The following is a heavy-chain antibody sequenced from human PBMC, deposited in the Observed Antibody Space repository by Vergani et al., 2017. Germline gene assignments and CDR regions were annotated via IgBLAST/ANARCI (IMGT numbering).Heavy chain of an antibody. V-gene: IGHV1-3*01. CDR3: ARVVRFLAFDI. CDR2: INAGNGNT. CDR1: GYTFTSYA. J-gene: IGHJ3*02. D-gene: IGHD3-3*01. Sequence: QVQLVQSGAEVKKPGASVKVSCKASGYTFTSYAMHWVRQAPGQRLEWIGWINAGNGNTKYSQKFQGRVTITRDTSASTAYMELSSLRSEDTAVYYCARVVRFLAFDIWGQGTMVTVSS.